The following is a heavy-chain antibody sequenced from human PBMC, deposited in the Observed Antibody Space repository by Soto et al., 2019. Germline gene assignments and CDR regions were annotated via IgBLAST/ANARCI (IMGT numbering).Heavy chain of an antibody. CDR3: ARHGGYYYVPKQNASNI. CDR2: ISAYNGNT. J-gene: IGHJ3*02. CDR1: GYTFTSYG. D-gene: IGHD3-22*01. V-gene: IGHV1-18*01. Sequence: QVPLVQSGAEVKKPGASVKVSCKASGYTFTSYGITWVRQAPGQGLEWMGWISAYNGNTNYAQKLQGRVIMTADTSTSTAYMELRSLRSDDTAVYYCARHGGYYYVPKQNASNIWGQGTMVTVSS.